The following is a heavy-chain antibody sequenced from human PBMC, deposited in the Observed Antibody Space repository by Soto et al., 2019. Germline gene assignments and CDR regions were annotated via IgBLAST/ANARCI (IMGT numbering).Heavy chain of an antibody. CDR2: IYYSGST. Sequence: QVQLQESGPGLVKPSGTLSLTCTVSGGTISSWYWSWIRQPPGKGLEWIGYIYYSGSTNCNPSLKRRVTISVDTSKNQSSLKLSSVTAADTAVYYCARRYGSAIDYWGQGTLVTVSS. J-gene: IGHJ4*02. CDR3: ARRYGSAIDY. V-gene: IGHV4-59*08. D-gene: IGHD1-26*01. CDR1: GGTISSWY.